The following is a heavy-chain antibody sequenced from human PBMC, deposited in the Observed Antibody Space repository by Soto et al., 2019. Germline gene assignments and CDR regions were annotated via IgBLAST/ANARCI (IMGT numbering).Heavy chain of an antibody. CDR2: IIPIFGTA. J-gene: IGHJ6*02. CDR3: ARGQAKIITIFGVVYYGMDV. V-gene: IGHV1-69*13. CDR1: GGTFSSYA. D-gene: IGHD3-3*01. Sequence: SVKVSCKASGGTFSSYAISWVRQAPGQGLEWMGGIIPIFGTANYAQKFQGRVTITADESTSTAYMELSSLRSEDTAVYYCARGQAKIITIFGVVYYGMDVWGQGTTVTVSS.